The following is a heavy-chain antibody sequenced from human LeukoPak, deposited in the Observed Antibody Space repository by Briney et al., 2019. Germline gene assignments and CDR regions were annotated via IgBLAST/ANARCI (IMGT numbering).Heavy chain of an antibody. CDR3: ARDGWELLWFGELLFGYFDY. J-gene: IGHJ4*02. V-gene: IGHV1-2*02. CDR2: INPNSGGT. D-gene: IGHD3-10*01. Sequence: ASVKVSCEASGYTFTGYYMHWVRQAPGQGLEWMGWINPNSGGTNYAQKFQGRVTMTRDTSISTAYMELSRLRSDDTAVHYCARDGWELLWFGELLFGYFDYWGQGTLVTVSS. CDR1: GYTFTGYY.